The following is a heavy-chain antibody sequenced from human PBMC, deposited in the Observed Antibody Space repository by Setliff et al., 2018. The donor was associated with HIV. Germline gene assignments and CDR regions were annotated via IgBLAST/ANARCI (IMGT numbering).Heavy chain of an antibody. CDR2: ISHNGNT. J-gene: IGHJ4*02. CDR1: GGTFSNYY. CDR3: ARGRGRRCPGGRCFSGGVDI. Sequence: ASETMSLTCAVYGGTFSNYYWTWIRQSPVKGLEWIGEISHNGNTNYSPSLKGRLTLSAETSKSQFSLQLHSVSAADSGLYYCARGRGRRCPGGRCFSGGVDIWGQGSPVTVSS. D-gene: IGHD3-10*01. V-gene: IGHV4-34*01.